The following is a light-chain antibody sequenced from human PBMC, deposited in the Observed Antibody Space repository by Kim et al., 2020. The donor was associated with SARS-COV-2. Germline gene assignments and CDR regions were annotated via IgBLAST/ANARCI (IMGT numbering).Light chain of an antibody. CDR1: SSDVGSYNF. CDR2: DVT. Sequence: QSALTQPASVSGSPGLSITISSTGTSSDVGSYNFVSWYQQHPGRAPELMIYDVTDRHSGISNRFSGSKSGNTASLTISGLQAEDEADYHCSSFTTSSTWVFGGGTQLTVL. V-gene: IGLV2-14*01. CDR3: SSFTTSSTWV. J-gene: IGLJ2*01.